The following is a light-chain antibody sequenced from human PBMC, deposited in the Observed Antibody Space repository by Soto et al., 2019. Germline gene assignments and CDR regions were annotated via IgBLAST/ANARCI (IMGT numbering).Light chain of an antibody. CDR1: QSVSSSY. CDR3: QRYGTSTT. CDR2: RAS. Sequence: DIVLTQSPGPLSLSPGERATLSCRASQSVSSSYLAWYQQKPGQAPKVLIYRASSRATGIPDRFSGGGSGTVFTLTISRLEPEDVAVYYCQRYGTSTTFGQGTKVDIK. J-gene: IGKJ1*01. V-gene: IGKV3-20*01.